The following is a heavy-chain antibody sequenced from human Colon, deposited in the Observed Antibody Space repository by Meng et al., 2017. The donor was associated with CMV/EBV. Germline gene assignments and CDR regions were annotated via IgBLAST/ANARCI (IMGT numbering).Heavy chain of an antibody. CDR2: IRYDGKTQ. V-gene: IGHV3-30*02. CDR3: GKGGDFYGSGSDYDLRSDDYDMDV. Sequence: LTGAASGFTFSSYGMHWVRQAPGKGLEWVASIRYDGKTQNYLDSMKGRLTISRDNSMNTLYLQLSSLRVEDTAVYYCGKGGDFYGSGSDYDLRSDDYDMDVWGQGTTVTVSS. CDR1: GFTFSSYG. J-gene: IGHJ6*01. D-gene: IGHD3-10*01.